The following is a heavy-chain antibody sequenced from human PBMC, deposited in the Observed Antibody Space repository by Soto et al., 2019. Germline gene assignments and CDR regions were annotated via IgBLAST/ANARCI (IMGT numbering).Heavy chain of an antibody. V-gene: IGHV3-21*01. CDR1: GFMFSSYT. CDR2: VSFRGDI. D-gene: IGHD2-2*01. CDR3: ARGCSSASCYDY. J-gene: IGHJ4*02. Sequence: GGSLRLSCTASGFMFSSYTMNWVRQAPGKGLEWVSSVSFRGDISYADSLEGRYTISRDDAKNSLDLQMNSLRAEDTAGYYCARGCSSASCYDYWGQGTLVTVSS.